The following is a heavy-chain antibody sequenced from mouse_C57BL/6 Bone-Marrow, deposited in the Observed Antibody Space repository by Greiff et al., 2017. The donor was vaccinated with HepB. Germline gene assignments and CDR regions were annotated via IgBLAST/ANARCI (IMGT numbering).Heavy chain of an antibody. CDR2: IYPRSGNT. CDR1: GYTFTSYG. CDR3: ARWGHYYAAY. V-gene: IGHV1-81*01. D-gene: IGHD1-2*01. J-gene: IGHJ3*01. Sequence: VQLQESGAELARPGASVKLSCKASGYTFTSYGISWVKQRTGQGLEWIGEIYPRSGNTYYNEKFKGKATLTADKSSSTAYMELRSLTSEDSAVYFCARWGHYYAAYWGQGTLVTVSA.